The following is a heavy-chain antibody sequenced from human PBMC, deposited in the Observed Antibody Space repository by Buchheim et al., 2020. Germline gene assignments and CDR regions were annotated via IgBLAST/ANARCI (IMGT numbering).Heavy chain of an antibody. V-gene: IGHV3-21*02. CDR2: ISSGSSYI. Sequence: EVQLVESGGGLVKPGGSLRLSCAASGFTFSTYRMNWVRQAPGKGLELVSSISSGSSYIDYADSVKGRFTISRDNATKSLYLQMNSLTADDTAVYYCARDYYDSSGPRGPDYWGQGTL. D-gene: IGHD3-22*01. CDR3: ARDYYDSSGPRGPDY. J-gene: IGHJ4*02. CDR1: GFTFSTYR.